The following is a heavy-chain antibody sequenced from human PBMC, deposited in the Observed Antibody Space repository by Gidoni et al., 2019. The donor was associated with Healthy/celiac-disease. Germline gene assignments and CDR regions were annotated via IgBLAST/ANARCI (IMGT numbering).Heavy chain of an antibody. CDR1: GGSISSGGYY. D-gene: IGHD3-16*01. CDR2: IYYSGST. Sequence: QVQLQESGPGLVKPSQTLSLTCTVSGGSISSGGYYWSWIRQHPGKGLEWIGYIYYSGSTYYNPSLKSRVTISVDTSKNQFSLKLSSVTAADTAVYYCARGGEMATIWAKTNFDYWGQGTLVTVSS. V-gene: IGHV4-31*03. CDR3: ARGGEMATIWAKTNFDY. J-gene: IGHJ4*02.